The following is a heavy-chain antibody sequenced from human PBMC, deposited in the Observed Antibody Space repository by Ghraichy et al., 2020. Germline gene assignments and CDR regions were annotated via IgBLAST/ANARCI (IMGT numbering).Heavy chain of an antibody. J-gene: IGHJ2*01. D-gene: IGHD4-17*01. CDR2: ISSSSSYI. V-gene: IGHV3-21*01. CDR3: ARDGDYPRYFDL. CDR1: GFTFSSYS. Sequence: LSLTCAVSGFTFSSYSMNWVRQAPGKGLEWVSSISSSSSYIYYGDSVKGRFTISRDNAKNSLYLQMNSLRDEDTAVYYCARDGDYPRYFDLWGRGTLVTVSS.